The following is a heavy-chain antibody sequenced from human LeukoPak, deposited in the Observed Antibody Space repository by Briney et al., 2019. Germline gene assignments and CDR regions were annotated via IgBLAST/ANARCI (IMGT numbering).Heavy chain of an antibody. V-gene: IGHV1-69*04. J-gene: IGHJ5*02. D-gene: IGHD6-19*01. CDR3: ARERGIAVAGSWFDP. Sequence: SVKVSCKASGGTFSSYAISWVRQAPGQGLEWMGRIIPILGMANYAQKFQGRVTITADKSTSTAYMELSSLRSEDTAVYYCARERGIAVAGSWFDPWGQGTLVTVSS. CDR2: IIPILGMA. CDR1: GGTFSSYA.